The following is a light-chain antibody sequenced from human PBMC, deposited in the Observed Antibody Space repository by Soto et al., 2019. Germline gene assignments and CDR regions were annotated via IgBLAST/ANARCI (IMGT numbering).Light chain of an antibody. J-gene: IGLJ1*01. CDR2: EVT. Sequence: QSALTQPPSASGSPGQSVTISCTGSNSDIGGYNYVSWYQQHPGKVPKLVIYEVTKRPSGVPDRFSGSKSGNTASLTVSGLQAEDEADYYCNSYSVTQTYVFGTGTKVTVL. CDR3: NSYSVTQTYV. CDR1: NSDIGGYNY. V-gene: IGLV2-8*01.